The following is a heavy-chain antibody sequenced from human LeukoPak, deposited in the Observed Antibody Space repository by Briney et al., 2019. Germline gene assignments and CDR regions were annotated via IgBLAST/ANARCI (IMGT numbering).Heavy chain of an antibody. V-gene: IGHV1-69*13. CDR3: ASGPPGRFLEWLMG. CDR1: GGTFSSYA. Sequence: SVKVSCKASGGTFSSYAISWVRQAPGQGLEWMGGIIPIFGTANYAQKFQGRVTITADESTSTAYMELSSLRSEDTAVYYCASGPPGRFLEWLMGWGQGTLVTVSS. J-gene: IGHJ4*02. D-gene: IGHD3-3*01. CDR2: IIPIFGTA.